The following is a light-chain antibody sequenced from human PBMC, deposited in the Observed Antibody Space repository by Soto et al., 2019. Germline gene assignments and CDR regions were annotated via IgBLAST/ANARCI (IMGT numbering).Light chain of an antibody. Sequence: EIVMTQSPATLSVSPGEGATLSCWAGQSVAGNLAWYQQKPGQAPRLLIYGAFTRATGIPATFSGSGSGTEFTLTISSLQSEDFAVYYCQQYNKWPLTFGGGTKVEIK. J-gene: IGKJ4*01. CDR1: QSVAGN. CDR2: GAF. V-gene: IGKV3-15*01. CDR3: QQYNKWPLT.